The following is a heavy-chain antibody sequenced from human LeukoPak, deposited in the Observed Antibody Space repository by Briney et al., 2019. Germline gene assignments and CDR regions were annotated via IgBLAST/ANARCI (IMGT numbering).Heavy chain of an antibody. Sequence: SETLSLTCTVSGGSISSGGYSWSWIRQHPGKGLEWIGYIYYSGSTYYNPSLKSRVTISVDTSKNQFSLKLSSVTAADTAVYYCARDCGSGGSCGEAFDIWGQGTMVTVSS. D-gene: IGHD2-15*01. CDR1: GGSISSGGYS. CDR3: ARDCGSGGSCGEAFDI. CDR2: IYYSGST. J-gene: IGHJ3*02. V-gene: IGHV4-31*03.